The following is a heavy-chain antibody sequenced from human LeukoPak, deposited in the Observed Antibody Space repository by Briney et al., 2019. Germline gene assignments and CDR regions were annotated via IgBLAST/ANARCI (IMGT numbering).Heavy chain of an antibody. Sequence: GGSLRLSCAASGFTFSSYGMHWVRQAPGKGLEWVAVVSYDGINKYYADSVKGRFTISRDNSKNTLYLQMNSLRADDTAVYYCTRGGVDYWGQGTLVTVSS. J-gene: IGHJ4*02. CDR2: VSYDGINK. D-gene: IGHD3-16*01. V-gene: IGHV3-30*03. CDR3: TRGGVDY. CDR1: GFTFSSYG.